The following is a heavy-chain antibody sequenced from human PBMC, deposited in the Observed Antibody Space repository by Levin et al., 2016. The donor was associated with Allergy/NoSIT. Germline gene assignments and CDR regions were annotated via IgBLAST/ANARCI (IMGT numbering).Heavy chain of an antibody. CDR3: ARVNSRGRRVDY. CDR2: IYYSGNT. D-gene: IGHD2/OR15-2a*01. J-gene: IGHJ4*02. Sequence: WIRQPPGKGLEWIGYIYYSGNTYYNPSLKSRVTISVDTSKNQFSLKLSSVTAADTAMYYCARVNSRGRRVDYWGQGTMVTVSS. V-gene: IGHV4-31*02.